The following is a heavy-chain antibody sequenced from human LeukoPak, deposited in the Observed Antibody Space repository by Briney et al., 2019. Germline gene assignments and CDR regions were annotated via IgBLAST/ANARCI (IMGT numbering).Heavy chain of an antibody. J-gene: IGHJ6*02. Sequence: SETLSLTCTVSGGSISSNYWSWIRQPPGKGLEWIGYIYYSGSTTYNPSLKSRVTISVDTSKNQFSLKLNSVTAADTAVYYCARDEAAQGYYGMDVWGQGTTVTVSS. V-gene: IGHV4-59*01. CDR1: GGSISSNY. D-gene: IGHD2-15*01. CDR3: ARDEAAQGYYGMDV. CDR2: IYYSGST.